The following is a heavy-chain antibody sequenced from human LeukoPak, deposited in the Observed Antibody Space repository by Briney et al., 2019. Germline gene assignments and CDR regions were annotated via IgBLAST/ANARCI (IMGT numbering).Heavy chain of an antibody. Sequence: PGGSLRLSCAASGFSFRSYNMNWVRQTPGKGLEWVSYISGSNSTIYYADSVKGRFTISRDNSKNTLYLQMNSLRAEDTAVYYCAKVPNHYSSTSCHFDYWGQGTLVTVSS. CDR1: GFSFRSYN. V-gene: IGHV3-48*01. CDR2: ISGSNSTI. J-gene: IGHJ4*02. D-gene: IGHD2-2*01. CDR3: AKVPNHYSSTSCHFDY.